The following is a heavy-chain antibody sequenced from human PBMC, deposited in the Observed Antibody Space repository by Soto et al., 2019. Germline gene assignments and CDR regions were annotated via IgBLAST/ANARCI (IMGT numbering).Heavy chain of an antibody. V-gene: IGHV3-23*01. D-gene: IGHD3-3*01. CDR3: AKASDFWSGYYTY. CDR1: GFNFSSYA. J-gene: IGHJ4*02. Sequence: GGSLRLSCAASGFNFSSYAMSWVRQAPGKGLEWVSAISGSGGSTYYADSVKGRFTISRDNSKNTLYLQMNSLRAEDTAVYYCAKASDFWSGYYTYWGQGTLVTVSS. CDR2: ISGSGGST.